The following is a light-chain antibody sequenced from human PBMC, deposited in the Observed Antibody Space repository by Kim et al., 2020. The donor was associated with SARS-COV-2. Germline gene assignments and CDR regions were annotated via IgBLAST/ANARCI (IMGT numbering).Light chain of an antibody. CDR1: QSVSNN. CDR2: GAS. J-gene: IGKJ1*01. V-gene: IGKV3D-15*01. CDR3: QQYNNWPGT. Sequence: VSPGKRATLSCRASQSVSNNLAWYQQKPGQAPRLLIYGASTRATGIPARFSGSGSGTEFTLTISSLQSEDFAVYYCQQYNNWPGTFGQGTKVDIK.